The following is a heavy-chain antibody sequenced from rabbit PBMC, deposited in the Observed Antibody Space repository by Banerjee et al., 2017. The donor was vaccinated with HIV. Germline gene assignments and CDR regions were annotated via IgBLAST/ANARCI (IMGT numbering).Heavy chain of an antibody. V-gene: IGHV1S40*01. J-gene: IGHJ6*01. Sequence: QSLEESGGDLVKPGASLTLTCTASGFSFSSRYWPCWVRQAPGKGLEWITCISGSGSTYYASWVNGRFSISKTSSTTVTLQMTSLTAADTATYFCESEDTGSTMRGPGTLVTVS. CDR1: GFSFSSRYW. CDR3: ESEDTGSTM. D-gene: IGHD1-1*01. CDR2: ISGSGST.